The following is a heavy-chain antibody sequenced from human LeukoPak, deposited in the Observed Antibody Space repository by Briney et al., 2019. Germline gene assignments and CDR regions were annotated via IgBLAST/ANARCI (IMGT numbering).Heavy chain of an antibody. Sequence: GGSLRLSCAASGFTFSSYAMSWVRQAPGKGLEWVSAISGSGGSTYYADSVKGRFTISRDNSKNTLYLQMNSLRAEDTAVYYCTRRYCTSTSCSHFDYWGQGTLVTVSS. CDR3: TRRYCTSTSCSHFDY. V-gene: IGHV3-23*01. D-gene: IGHD2-2*01. CDR1: GFTFSSYA. CDR2: ISGSGGST. J-gene: IGHJ4*02.